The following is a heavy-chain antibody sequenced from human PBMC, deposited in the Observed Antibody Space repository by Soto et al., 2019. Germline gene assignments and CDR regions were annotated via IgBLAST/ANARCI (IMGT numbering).Heavy chain of an antibody. V-gene: IGHV3-21*01. J-gene: IGHJ4*02. D-gene: IGHD4-17*01. CDR3: AREGSLYDDYVSNCADY. Sequence: EVQLVESGGGLVKPGGSLRLSCAASGFTFSSYSMIWVRQAPGKGLEWVSSISTSSTYIYYADSVKGRFTISRDNAKNSLFLQIDSLRAEDTAVYYCAREGSLYDDYVSNCADYWGQGTRVTVSS. CDR1: GFTFSSYS. CDR2: ISTSSTYI.